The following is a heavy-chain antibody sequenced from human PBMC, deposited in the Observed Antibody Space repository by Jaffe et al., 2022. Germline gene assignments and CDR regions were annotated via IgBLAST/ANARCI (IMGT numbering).Heavy chain of an antibody. Sequence: QVQLQESGPGLVKPSETLSLTCTVSGGSISSYYWSWIRQPPGKGLEWIGYIYYSGSTNYNPSLKSRVTISVDTSKNQFSLKLSSVTAADTAVYYCAKSEKLRYFDWLLPFDYWGQGTLVTVSS. J-gene: IGHJ4*02. CDR2: IYYSGST. CDR1: GGSISSYY. CDR3: AKSEKLRYFDWLLPFDY. D-gene: IGHD3-9*01. V-gene: IGHV4-59*01.